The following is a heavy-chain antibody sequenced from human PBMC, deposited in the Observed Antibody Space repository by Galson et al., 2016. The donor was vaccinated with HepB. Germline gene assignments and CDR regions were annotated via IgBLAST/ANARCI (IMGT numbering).Heavy chain of an antibody. D-gene: IGHD3-10*01. CDR1: GFTFNNYG. Sequence: SLRLSCAASGFTFNNYGMSWVRQAPGKGLEWVSGISGGGISTSFAASVKGRFTISRDTPRNTLYLQMNSLRADDTAVYFCAKDRSSTERGVYGAFFFDSWGQGALVTVSS. CDR2: ISGGGIST. CDR3: AKDRSSTERGVYGAFFFDS. J-gene: IGHJ4*02. V-gene: IGHV3-23*01.